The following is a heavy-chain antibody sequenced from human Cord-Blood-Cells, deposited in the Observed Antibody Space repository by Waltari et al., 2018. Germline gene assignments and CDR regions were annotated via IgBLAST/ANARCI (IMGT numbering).Heavy chain of an antibody. CDR3: ARSTDYYDSSGYYYYYYMDV. CDR1: GGTFSSYA. J-gene: IGHJ6*03. CDR2: IIPILGIA. D-gene: IGHD3-22*01. Sequence: QVQLVQSGAEVKKPGSSVKVSCKASGGTFSSYAISWVRQAPGQGLEWMGGIIPILGIANYAQKFQGRVTITADESTSTAYMELSSLRSEDTAVYYCARSTDYYDSSGYYYYYYMDVWGKATTVTVSS. V-gene: IGHV1-69*04.